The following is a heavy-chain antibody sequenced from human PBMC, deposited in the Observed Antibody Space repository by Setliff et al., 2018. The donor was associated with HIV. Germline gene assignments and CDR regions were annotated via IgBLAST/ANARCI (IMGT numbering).Heavy chain of an antibody. CDR2: IYYSGNT. D-gene: IGHD3-3*01. J-gene: IGHJ4*02. CDR3: ARPSFGIGGGSMFDS. Sequence: PSETLSLTCNVSGGSISSSSYYWGWIRQPPGKRLEWIGSIYYSGNTYYNPSLKSRVTISVDPSKNQFSLKLSSVAAADTAVYYCARPSFGIGGGSMFDSWGQGIVVTVSS. CDR1: GGSISSSSYY. V-gene: IGHV4-39*01.